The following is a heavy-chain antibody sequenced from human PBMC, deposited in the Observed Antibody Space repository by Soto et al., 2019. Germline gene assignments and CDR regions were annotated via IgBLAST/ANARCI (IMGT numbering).Heavy chain of an antibody. D-gene: IGHD2-2*02. CDR2: ITHAGST. CDR3: ARGYTLGGEIIDH. V-gene: IGHV4-34*01. Sequence: QVQLQQWGAGLLKPSETLSLSCSLSGGSFNGYYRSWVRQPPGKGLEWIGEITHAGSTNYNSSLKSRVSISLDTSENQFSLKLTSVTAADTAVYYCARGYTLGGEIIDHWGQGTLVTVSS. CDR1: GGSFNGYY. J-gene: IGHJ4*02.